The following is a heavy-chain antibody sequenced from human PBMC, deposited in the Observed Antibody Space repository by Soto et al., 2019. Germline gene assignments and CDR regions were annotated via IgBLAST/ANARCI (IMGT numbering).Heavy chain of an antibody. CDR2: FDREDGET. CDR3: EQGEGIVKSIVYFDS. V-gene: IGHV1-24*01. CDR1: GYLLTSLS. J-gene: IGHJ4*02. D-gene: IGHD1-26*01. Sequence: SVKVSCKVSGYLLTSLSIHLLRQAPGKGLEWMGGFDREDGETIYAQKFQGRVTMTEDTSTDSAYMELSSLTSEDTAIYYCEQGEGIVKSIVYFDSWGQGTLVTVSS.